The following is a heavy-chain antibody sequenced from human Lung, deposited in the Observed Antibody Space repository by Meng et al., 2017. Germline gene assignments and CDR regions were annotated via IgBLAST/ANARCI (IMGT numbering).Heavy chain of an antibody. CDR2: IKSKTDGETT. CDR3: QWLSTHPPDC. Sequence: DVLVVESGGGWVGPRLSVRRSCATSGFTLSKAWMSWVRQTPGKGLEWLGRIKSKTDGETTDYAAPVKGRFSISRDDAKNTLYLQMNSLKTEDTAVYYCQWLSTHPPDCWGQGTLVTVSS. J-gene: IGHJ4*02. CDR1: GFTLSKAW. V-gene: IGHV3-15*01. D-gene: IGHD3-22*01.